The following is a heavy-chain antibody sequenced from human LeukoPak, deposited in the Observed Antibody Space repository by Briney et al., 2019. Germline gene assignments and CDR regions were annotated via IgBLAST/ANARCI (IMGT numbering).Heavy chain of an antibody. Sequence: SETLSLTCTVSGGSISSYYWSWIRQPPGKGLEWIGYIYYSGSTNYNPSLKSRVTISVDTSKNQFSLKLSSVTAADTAVYYCARHERWLQLYYWGQGTLVTVSS. CDR1: GGSISSYY. D-gene: IGHD5-24*01. CDR2: IYYSGST. J-gene: IGHJ4*02. V-gene: IGHV4-59*08. CDR3: ARHERWLQLYY.